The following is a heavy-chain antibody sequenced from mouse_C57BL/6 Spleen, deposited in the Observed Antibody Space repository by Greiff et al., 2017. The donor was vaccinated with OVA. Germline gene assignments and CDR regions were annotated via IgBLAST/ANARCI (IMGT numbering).Heavy chain of an antibody. CDR1: GYTFTSYW. Sequence: VQLQQPGAELVKPGASVKLSCKASGYTFTSYWMQWVKQRPGQGLEWIGEIDPSDSYTNYNQKFKGKATLTVDTSSSTAYMQLSSLTSEDSAVYYCARRTSTVMDYWGQGTSVTVSS. J-gene: IGHJ4*01. D-gene: IGHD2-1*01. CDR3: ARRTSTVMDY. CDR2: IDPSDSYT. V-gene: IGHV1-50*01.